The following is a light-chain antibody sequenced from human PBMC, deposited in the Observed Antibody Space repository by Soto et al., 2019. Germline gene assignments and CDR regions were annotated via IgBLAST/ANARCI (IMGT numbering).Light chain of an antibody. CDR2: GAS. J-gene: IGKJ4*01. Sequence: EIVLTQSPGTLSLSPGERTTLSCRASKSVTSSSLAWYQQKPGQAPRLLVYGASRRATGIPDRFSGSGSGTDFTLTISKLEPQDFAMYYCHQYGSSPLTFGGGTKVEIK. CDR1: KSVTSSS. V-gene: IGKV3-20*01. CDR3: HQYGSSPLT.